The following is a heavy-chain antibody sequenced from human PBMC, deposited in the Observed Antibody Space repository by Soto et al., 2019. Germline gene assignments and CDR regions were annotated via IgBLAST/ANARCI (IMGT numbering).Heavy chain of an antibody. V-gene: IGHV4-39*01. CDR1: GGSISSSSYY. D-gene: IGHD6-19*01. J-gene: IGHJ4*02. CDR2: IYYSGST. Sequence: SETLSLTCTVSGGSISSSSYYWGWIRQPPGKGLEWIGSIYYSGSTYYNPSLKSRVTISVDTSKNQFSLKLSSVTAADTAVYYCARQNGWGYYFDYWGQGTLVTVSS. CDR3: ARQNGWGYYFDY.